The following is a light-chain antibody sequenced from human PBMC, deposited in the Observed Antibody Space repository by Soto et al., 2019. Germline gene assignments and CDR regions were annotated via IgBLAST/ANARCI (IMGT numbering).Light chain of an antibody. CDR2: AAS. V-gene: IGKV3-20*01. Sequence: EVVLTQSPGTVSLSPGERATLSCRASQSVTSNYLAWYQQKPGQAPRLLIYAASSRATGIPDRFSGSGSGTDFSLTISRLEPEDFEVYYCQQYGSSLTWTFGKGTNLEIK. J-gene: IGKJ1*01. CDR3: QQYGSSLTWT. CDR1: QSVTSNY.